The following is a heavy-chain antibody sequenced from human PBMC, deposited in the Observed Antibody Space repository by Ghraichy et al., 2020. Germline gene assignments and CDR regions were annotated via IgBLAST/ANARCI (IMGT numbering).Heavy chain of an antibody. D-gene: IGHD3-22*01. J-gene: IGHJ2*01. Sequence: ASVKVSCKASGYTFTGYYMHWVRQAPGQGLEWMGWINPNSGGTNYAQKFQGRVTMTRDTSISTAYMELSRLRSDDTAVYYCARSPIVVIKPSYFDLWGRGTLVTVSS. CDR1: GYTFTGYY. V-gene: IGHV1-2*02. CDR2: INPNSGGT. CDR3: ARSPIVVIKPSYFDL.